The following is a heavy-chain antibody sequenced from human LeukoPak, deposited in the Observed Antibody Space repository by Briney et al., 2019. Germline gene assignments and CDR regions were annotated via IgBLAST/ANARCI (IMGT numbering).Heavy chain of an antibody. J-gene: IGHJ6*03. CDR3: ARHSDGHYYYYYMDV. Sequence: GESLKISCKGSGYSFTSYWIGWVRQMPGKGLEWMGIIYPGVSDTTYSPSFQGQVTISADKSISTAYLQWSSLKASDTAMYYCARHSDGHYYYYYMDVWGKGTTVTVSS. V-gene: IGHV5-51*01. CDR2: IYPGVSDT. CDR1: GYSFTSYW.